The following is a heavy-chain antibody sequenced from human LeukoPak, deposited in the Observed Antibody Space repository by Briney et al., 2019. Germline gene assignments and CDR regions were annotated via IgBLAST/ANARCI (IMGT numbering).Heavy chain of an antibody. D-gene: IGHD4-17*01. CDR3: AKDNSLIFYGDYSGDNTYNWFDP. V-gene: IGHV3-30*18. Sequence: PGGSLRLSCEVSGFTFSSYVMHWVRQAPGKGLEWVAVISYDGSNKYYADSVKGRFTISRDNSKNTLYLQMNSLRAEDTAVYYCAKDNSLIFYGDYSGDNTYNWFDPWGQGTLVTVSS. CDR1: GFTFSSYV. J-gene: IGHJ5*02. CDR2: ISYDGSNK.